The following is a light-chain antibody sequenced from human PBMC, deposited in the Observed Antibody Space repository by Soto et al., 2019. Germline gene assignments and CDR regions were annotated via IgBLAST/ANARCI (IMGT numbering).Light chain of an antibody. CDR2: DVS. CDR1: SIDVGGTNH. J-gene: IGLJ1*01. Sequence: QSVLTQPPSVSGSPGQSITISCSGTSIDVGGTNHVSWYLQHPGEAPKLIMYDVSNRPSGVSDRFFGSKADNTATLTVSGLQAEDEADYYCCSYTSFSTYVFGTGTKVTVL. V-gene: IGLV2-14*03. CDR3: CSYTSFSTYV.